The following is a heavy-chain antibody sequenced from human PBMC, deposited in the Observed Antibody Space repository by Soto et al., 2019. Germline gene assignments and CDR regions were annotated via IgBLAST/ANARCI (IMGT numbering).Heavy chain of an antibody. CDR1: GFTFSNYW. D-gene: IGHD1-1*01. Sequence: GGSLRLSCAASGFTFSNYWMSWIRQAPGKGLEWVANIRQDGSQKYLVDSVTGRFTISRDNAKNSLYLQMNGLRTEDTAVYYWVRDGRSRFNVDSWGQGTTVTVSS. V-gene: IGHV3-7*01. CDR2: IRQDGSQK. CDR3: VRDGRSRFNVDS. J-gene: IGHJ5*01.